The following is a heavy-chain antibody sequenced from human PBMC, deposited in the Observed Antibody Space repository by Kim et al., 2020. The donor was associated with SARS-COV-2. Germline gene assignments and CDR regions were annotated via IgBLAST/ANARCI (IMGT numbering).Heavy chain of an antibody. CDR1: GYSISSGYY. D-gene: IGHD3-10*01. V-gene: IGHV4-38-2*02. CDR2: IYHSGSI. CDR3: ARDGSGRYWDY. Sequence: SETLSLTCTVSGYSISSGYYWGWIRQSPGKGLEWIGSIYHSGSIDYTPSLKSRVTISVDTSKNQFSLRLWSVTAADTAVYYCARDGSGRYWDYWGQGTLVTVSS. J-gene: IGHJ4*02.